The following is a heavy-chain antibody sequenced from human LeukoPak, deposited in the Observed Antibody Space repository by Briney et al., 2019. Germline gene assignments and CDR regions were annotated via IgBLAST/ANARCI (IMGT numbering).Heavy chain of an antibody. D-gene: IGHD1-26*01. CDR2: MNPNIGNT. CDR3: RVPTDYLGMDV. Sequence: ASVKGSSKASGYTSTSSATNSVRHATGQGIEWMGWMNPNIGNTGSAQTLQGRATTTRNTTTSTAYVELRSLRSEGTAVYYCRVPTDYLGMDVWGEGATVTVSS. V-gene: IGHV1-8*01. CDR1: GYTSTSSA. J-gene: IGHJ6*01.